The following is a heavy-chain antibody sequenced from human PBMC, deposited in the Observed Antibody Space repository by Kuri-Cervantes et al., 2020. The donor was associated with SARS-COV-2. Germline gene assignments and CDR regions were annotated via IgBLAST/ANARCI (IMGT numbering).Heavy chain of an antibody. D-gene: IGHD3-3*01. CDR1: GGSFSGYY. CDR3: ATRFLEWDY. J-gene: IGHJ4*02. V-gene: IGHV4-34*01. CDR2: IYYSGST. Sequence: SETLSLTCAVYGGSFSGYYWSWIRQPPGKGLEWIGSIYYSGSTYYNPSLKSRVTISVDTSKNQFSLKLSSVTAADTAVYYCATRFLEWDYWGQGTLVTVSS.